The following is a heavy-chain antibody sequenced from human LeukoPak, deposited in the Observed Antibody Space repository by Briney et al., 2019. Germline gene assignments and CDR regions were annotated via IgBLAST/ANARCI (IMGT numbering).Heavy chain of an antibody. CDR2: INHSGST. CDR1: GGSFSGYY. CDR3: ARGVFDY. Sequence: SETLSLTCAVYGGSFSGYYWSWIRKPPGKGLEWIGEINHSGSTNYNPSLKSRVTISVDTSKNQFSLKLSSVTAADTAVYYCARGVFDYWGQGTLVTVSS. V-gene: IGHV4-34*01. J-gene: IGHJ4*02.